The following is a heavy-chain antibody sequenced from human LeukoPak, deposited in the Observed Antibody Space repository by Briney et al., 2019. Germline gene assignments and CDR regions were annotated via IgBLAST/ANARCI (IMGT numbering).Heavy chain of an antibody. CDR1: GGSISSYY. Sequence: PSETLSLTCTVSGGSISSYYWSWIRQPPGKGLEWIGYIYYSGSTNYNPSLKSRVTISVDTSKNQFSLKLSSVTDADTAVYYCARDKYAYRDAFDIWGQGTMVTVSS. D-gene: IGHD2-2*01. CDR2: IYYSGST. V-gene: IGHV4-59*01. J-gene: IGHJ3*02. CDR3: ARDKYAYRDAFDI.